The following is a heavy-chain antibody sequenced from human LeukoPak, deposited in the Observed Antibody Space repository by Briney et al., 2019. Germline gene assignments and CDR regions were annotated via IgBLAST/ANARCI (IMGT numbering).Heavy chain of an antibody. J-gene: IGHJ6*03. CDR2: IYYSGST. Sequence: SETLSLTCAVSGGSISSGGYSWSWIRQPPGKGLEWIGYIYYSGSTYYNPSLKSRVTISVDTSKNQFSLKLSSVTAADTAVYYCARTYYYAPAYYYYMDVWGKGTTVTVSS. CDR1: GGSISSGGYS. D-gene: IGHD3-10*01. V-gene: IGHV4-30-4*07. CDR3: ARTYYYAPAYYYYMDV.